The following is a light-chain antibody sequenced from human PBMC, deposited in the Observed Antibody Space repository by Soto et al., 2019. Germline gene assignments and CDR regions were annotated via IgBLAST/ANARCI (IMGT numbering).Light chain of an antibody. J-gene: IGLJ2*01. Sequence: QSVLTQPASVSGSPGQSITISCAGTSGDVGAYNYVTWFQQYPGKVPKLIIYDVSDRPSGVSDRFSGSKSGNTASLTISGLLAEDEADYYCGSYTTINTMIFGGGTKLTVL. CDR3: GSYTTINTMI. V-gene: IGLV2-14*01. CDR1: SGDVGAYNY. CDR2: DVS.